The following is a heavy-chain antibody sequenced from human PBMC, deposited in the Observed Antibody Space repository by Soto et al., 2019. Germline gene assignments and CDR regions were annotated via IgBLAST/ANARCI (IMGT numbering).Heavy chain of an antibody. Sequence: SETQSLTCTVSGGSISSGSYHWSWIRQHPGKGLEWIGNIYYSGSSYYNPSLKSRATISIDTSKDQFSLRLGSVTAADTAVYYCARVEGSSYYFRHDCWGRGTLVTV. J-gene: IGHJ4*02. D-gene: IGHD1-26*01. CDR2: IYYSGSS. CDR1: GGSISSGSYH. CDR3: ARVEGSSYYFRHDC. V-gene: IGHV4-31*03.